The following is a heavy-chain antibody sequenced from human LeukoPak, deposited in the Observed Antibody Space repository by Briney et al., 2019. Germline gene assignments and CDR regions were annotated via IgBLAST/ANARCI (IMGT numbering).Heavy chain of an antibody. D-gene: IGHD1-26*01. CDR3: ARGEATTLFDY. CDR1: GFTFSSYA. CDR2: ITSNGDKT. V-gene: IGHV3-64*01. J-gene: IGHJ4*02. Sequence: PGGSLRLSCAASGFTFSSYAMHWVRQAPGKGLEYVSAITSNGDKTYYGNSVKGRFTISRDNSKNTLYLQMGSLSIEDVAVYYCARGEATTLFDYWGQGTLVTVSS.